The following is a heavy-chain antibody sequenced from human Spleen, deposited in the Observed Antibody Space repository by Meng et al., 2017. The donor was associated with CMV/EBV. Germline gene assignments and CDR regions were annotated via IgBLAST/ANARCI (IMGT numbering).Heavy chain of an antibody. CDR3: ATDPKRAVAGTNYFDH. CDR1: YTFSDYY. J-gene: IGHJ4*02. D-gene: IGHD6-19*01. CDR2: IDPEDGET. Sequence: YTFSDYYMHWLQQAPGKGLEWMGFIDPEDGETVYAEKFQGRVTITADTSTDTAYMELSSLRSEDTAVYYCATDPKRAVAGTNYFDHWGQGTLVTVSS. V-gene: IGHV1-69-2*01.